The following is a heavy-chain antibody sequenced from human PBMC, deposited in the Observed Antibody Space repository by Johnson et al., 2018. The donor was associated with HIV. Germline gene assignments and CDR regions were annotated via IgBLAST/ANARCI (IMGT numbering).Heavy chain of an antibody. V-gene: IGHV3-30*04. J-gene: IGHJ3*02. CDR3: ARATVDDYGDYDDAFDI. Sequence: VQLVESGGGVVQPGRSLRLSCAASGFTFSSYAMHWVRQAPGKGLEWVAVISYDGSKTYYADSVKGRFPISRDNSKNTLYLQMNSLRAEDTAVYYCARATVDDYGDYDDAFDIWGQGTMVTVSS. CDR1: GFTFSSYA. D-gene: IGHD4-17*01. CDR2: ISYDGSKT.